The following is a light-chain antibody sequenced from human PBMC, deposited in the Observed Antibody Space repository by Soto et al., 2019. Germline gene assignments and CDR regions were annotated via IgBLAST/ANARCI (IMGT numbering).Light chain of an antibody. CDR3: SSYTSSSIHVV. CDR2: GNS. J-gene: IGLJ2*01. V-gene: IGLV1-40*01. CDR1: SSNIGAGYD. Sequence: QSVLTQPPSVSGAPGQRVTISCTGSSSNIGAGYDVHWYQQLPGTAPKLLIYGNSNRPSGVPDRFSGSKSGTSASLAITGLQAEDEADYYCSSYTSSSIHVVFGGGTKVTVL.